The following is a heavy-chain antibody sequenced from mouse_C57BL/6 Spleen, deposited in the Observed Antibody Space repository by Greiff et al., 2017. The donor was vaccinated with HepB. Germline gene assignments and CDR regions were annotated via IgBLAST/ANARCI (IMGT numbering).Heavy chain of an antibody. CDR2: INPNNGGT. V-gene: IGHV1-22*01. J-gene: IGHJ2*01. Sequence: EVKLQESGPELVKPGASVKMSCKASGYTFTDYNMHWVKQSHGKSLEWIGYINPNNGGTSYNQKFKGKATLTVNKSSSTAYMELRSLTSEDSAVYYCARPAYYGSSYAYFDYWGQGTTLTVSS. CDR3: ARPAYYGSSYAYFDY. D-gene: IGHD1-1*01. CDR1: GYTFTDYN.